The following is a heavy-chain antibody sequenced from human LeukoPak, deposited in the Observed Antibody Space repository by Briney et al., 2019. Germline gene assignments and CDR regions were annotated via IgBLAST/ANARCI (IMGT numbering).Heavy chain of an antibody. CDR2: ISSSSTTV. CDR3: ARNSRLDV. V-gene: IGHV3-48*02. J-gene: IGHJ6*02. CDR1: VLAFSTYS. D-gene: IGHD5-12*01. Sequence: PGGSLRLSGGASVLAFSTYSMNWVRQAPGKGLEWVSYISSSSTTVYYADSVKGRFTISRDNAKNSLNLQMNSLRDEDTAIYYCARNSRLDVWGQGTTVTVSS.